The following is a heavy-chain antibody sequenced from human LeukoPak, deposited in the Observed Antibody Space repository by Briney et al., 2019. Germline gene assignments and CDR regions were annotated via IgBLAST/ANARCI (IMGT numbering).Heavy chain of an antibody. CDR3: ARAAVGIYDSSGYYYGFDY. J-gene: IGHJ4*02. D-gene: IGHD3-22*01. CDR1: GYTFTSYG. CDR2: ISAYNGNT. V-gene: IGHV1-18*01. Sequence: ASVKVSCKASGYTFTSYGISWVRQAPGQGLEWMGWISAYNGNTNYAQKLQGRVTMTTDTSTSTAYMELRSLRSDDTAVYYCARAAVGIYDSSGYYYGFDYWGQGTLVTVSS.